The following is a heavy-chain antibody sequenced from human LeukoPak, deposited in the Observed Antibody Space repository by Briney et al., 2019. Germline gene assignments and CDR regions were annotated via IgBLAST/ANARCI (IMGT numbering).Heavy chain of an antibody. CDR2: IYPGDSDT. CDR3: ARPGYYDSSGPWYAFDI. J-gene: IGHJ3*02. Sequence: GESLKISCKDSGYSFTTYWIAWVRQMPGKGLEWMGIIYPGDSDTRYSPSFQGQVTISADKSISTAYLQWSSLKASDTAMYYCARPGYYDSSGPWYAFDIWGQGTMVTVSS. V-gene: IGHV5-51*01. CDR1: GYSFTTYW. D-gene: IGHD3-22*01.